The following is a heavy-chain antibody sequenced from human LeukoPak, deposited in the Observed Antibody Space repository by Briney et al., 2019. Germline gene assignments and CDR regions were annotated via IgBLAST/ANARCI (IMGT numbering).Heavy chain of an antibody. D-gene: IGHD6-19*01. J-gene: IGHJ4*02. CDR1: GGSISSSSYY. Sequence: SETLSLTCTVSGGSISSSSYYWGWIRQPPGKGLEWIGSIYYSGSTYYNPSLKSRVTISVDTSKNQFSLKLSSVTAADTAVYYCARGGSGITVSLFAYWGQGTLVTVSS. CDR2: IYYSGST. V-gene: IGHV4-39*01. CDR3: ARGGSGITVSLFAY.